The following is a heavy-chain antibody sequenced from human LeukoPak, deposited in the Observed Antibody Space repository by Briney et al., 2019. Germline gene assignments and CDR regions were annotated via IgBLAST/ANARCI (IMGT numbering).Heavy chain of an antibody. Sequence: GRSLRLSCAASGFTFSSYGMHWVRQAPGKGLEWVAVIWYDGSNKYYADSVKGRFTISRDNSKNTLYLQMNSLRAEDTAVYYCARLGGTRTAYYIWGQGTMVTVSS. CDR1: GFTFSSYG. J-gene: IGHJ3*02. V-gene: IGHV3-33*01. CDR3: ARLGGTRTAYYI. CDR2: IWYDGSNK. D-gene: IGHD4-23*01.